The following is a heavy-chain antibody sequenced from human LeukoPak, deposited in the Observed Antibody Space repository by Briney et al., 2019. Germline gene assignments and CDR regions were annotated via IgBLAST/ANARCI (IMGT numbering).Heavy chain of an antibody. D-gene: IGHD3-3*01. V-gene: IGHV3-23*01. CDR2: ISGSGGST. CDR3: ATINGLLEWLLYFDY. CDR1: GFTFSSYA. J-gene: IGHJ4*02. Sequence: GGSLRLSCAASGFTFSSYAMSWVRQAPGKGLEWVSAISGSGGSTYYADSVKGRFTISRDNSKNTLYLQMNSLRAEDTAVHYCATINGLLEWLLYFDYWGQGTLVTVSS.